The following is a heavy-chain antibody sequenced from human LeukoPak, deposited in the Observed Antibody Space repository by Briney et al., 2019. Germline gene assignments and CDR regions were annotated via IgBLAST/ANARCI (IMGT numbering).Heavy chain of an antibody. D-gene: IGHD4-17*01. Sequence: ASVKVSCKASGYTFTSYDINWVRQATGQGLEWMGWMNPNSGNTGYAQKFQGRVTITRDTSASTAYMELSSLRSEDTAVYYCASLAVTTNYGMDVWGQGTTVTVSS. CDR2: MNPNSGNT. CDR1: GYTFTSYD. CDR3: ASLAVTTNYGMDV. J-gene: IGHJ6*02. V-gene: IGHV1-8*01.